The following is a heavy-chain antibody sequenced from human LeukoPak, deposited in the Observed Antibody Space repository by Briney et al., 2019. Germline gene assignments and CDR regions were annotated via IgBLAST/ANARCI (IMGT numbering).Heavy chain of an antibody. D-gene: IGHD3-10*01. V-gene: IGHV1-2*02. Sequence: ASVKVSCKASGYTFTGYYMHWVRQAPGQGLEWMGWIYPNSGGTNYAQKFQGRVTVTRYTSISTAYMELSRLRSDDTAVYYCAREAYDSGNFRTDYYYMDVWGIGTTVTVSS. J-gene: IGHJ6*03. CDR1: GYTFTGYY. CDR2: IYPNSGGT. CDR3: AREAYDSGNFRTDYYYMDV.